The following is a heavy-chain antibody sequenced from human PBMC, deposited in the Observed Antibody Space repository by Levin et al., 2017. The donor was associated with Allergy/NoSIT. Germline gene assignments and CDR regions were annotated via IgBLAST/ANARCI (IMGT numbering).Heavy chain of an antibody. CDR1: GFTFNSYG. J-gene: IGHJ6*04. V-gene: IGHV3-30*18. Sequence: GESLKISCAASGFTFNSYGMHWVRQAPGKGLEWVAVIAYDGSNKYYADSVKGRFTISRDNSENTLYLQMNSLRVEDTAVYYCAKPLGIGEAGWLESGLDVWGKGTTVTVFS. CDR2: IAYDGSNK. D-gene: IGHD6-13*01. CDR3: AKPLGIGEAGWLESGLDV.